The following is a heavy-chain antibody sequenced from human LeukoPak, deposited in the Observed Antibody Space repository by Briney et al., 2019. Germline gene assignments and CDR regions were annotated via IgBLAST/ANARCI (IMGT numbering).Heavy chain of an antibody. J-gene: IGHJ5*02. D-gene: IGHD2-2*01. CDR3: ARGSPKIGYCSSTSCYAGWFDP. CDR2: ISPIFGTA. V-gene: IGHV1-69*05. Sequence: SVKVSCKAAGGTFSSYAISWVRQAPGQGLEWMGRISPIFGTANYAQKFQGRVTITTDESTSTAYMELRSLRSEDTAVYYWARGSPKIGYCSSTSCYAGWFDPWGQGTLVTVSS. CDR1: GGTFSSYA.